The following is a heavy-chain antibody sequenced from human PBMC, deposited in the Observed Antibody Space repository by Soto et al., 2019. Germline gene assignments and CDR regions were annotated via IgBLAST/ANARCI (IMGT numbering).Heavy chain of an antibody. D-gene: IGHD2-2*03. J-gene: IGHJ4*02. Sequence: PSETLSLTCTVSGGSISSSSYYWVWIRQPQGKGLEWIGNINYSGSTNYNPSLKSRVTISVDTSKNHFSLKLSSVTAADTAVYYCVQSGYCSSTSCYVGYFDYWGQGTLVTVSS. CDR1: GGSISSSSYY. CDR2: INYSGST. CDR3: VQSGYCSSTSCYVGYFDY. V-gene: IGHV4-39*01.